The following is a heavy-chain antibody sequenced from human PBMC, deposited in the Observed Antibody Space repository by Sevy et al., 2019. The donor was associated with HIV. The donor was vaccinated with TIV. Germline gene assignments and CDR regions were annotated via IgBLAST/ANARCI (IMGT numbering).Heavy chain of an antibody. CDR2: ISSSSNYI. D-gene: IGHD4-17*01. CDR3: ARGGHWDPDYGDSLY. Sequence: GGSLRLSCAASGFTFGNYHMNWVRQAAGKGLEWISYISSSSNYIYYADSVKGRFTISRDNAKKLLFLQMNSLRDEDTAVYFCARGGHWDPDYGDSLYWGQGVLVTVSS. CDR1: GFTFGNYH. J-gene: IGHJ4*02. V-gene: IGHV3-48*02.